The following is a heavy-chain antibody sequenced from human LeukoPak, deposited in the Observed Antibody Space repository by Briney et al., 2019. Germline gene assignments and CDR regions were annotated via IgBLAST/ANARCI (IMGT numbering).Heavy chain of an antibody. J-gene: IGHJ5*02. Sequence: PSETLSLTCAVYGGSFSGYYWSWIRQPPGKGLEWIGEINHSGSTNYNPSLKSRVTISVDTSKNQFSLKLSSVTAADTAVYYCAREGAYCTNGVCYAGNWFDPWGQGTLVTVSS. CDR3: AREGAYCTNGVCYAGNWFDP. D-gene: IGHD2-8*01. V-gene: IGHV4-34*01. CDR2: INHSGST. CDR1: GGSFSGYY.